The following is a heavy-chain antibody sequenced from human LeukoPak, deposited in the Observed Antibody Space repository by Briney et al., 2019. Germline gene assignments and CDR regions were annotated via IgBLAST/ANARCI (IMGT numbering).Heavy chain of an antibody. J-gene: IGHJ4*02. Sequence: GASVKVCCKASGGTFSSYAISWVRQAPGQGLEWMGGIIPIFGTANYAQKFQGRVTITADESTSTAYMEPSSLRSEDTAVYYCAREWCSGGSCYYNYWGQGTLVTVSS. CDR2: IIPIFGTA. V-gene: IGHV1-69*13. CDR1: GGTFSSYA. D-gene: IGHD2-15*01. CDR3: AREWCSGGSCYYNY.